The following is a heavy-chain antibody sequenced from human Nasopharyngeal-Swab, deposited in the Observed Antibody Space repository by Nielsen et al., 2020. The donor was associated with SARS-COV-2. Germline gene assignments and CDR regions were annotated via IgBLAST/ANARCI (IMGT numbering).Heavy chain of an antibody. V-gene: IGHV3-7*01. J-gene: IGHJ3*02. CDR1: GFTFSSYW. Sequence: GASLQISCAASGFTFSSYWMSWVRPAPGKGLEWVANIKQDGSEKYYVDSVKGRFTISRDNAKNSLYLQMNSLRAEDTAVYYCARDEYYGDYCDAFDIWGQGTMVTVSS. D-gene: IGHD4-17*01. CDR2: IKQDGSEK. CDR3: ARDEYYGDYCDAFDI.